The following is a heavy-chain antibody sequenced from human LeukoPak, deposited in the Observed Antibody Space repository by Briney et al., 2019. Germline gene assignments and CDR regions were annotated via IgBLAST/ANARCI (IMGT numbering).Heavy chain of an antibody. J-gene: IGHJ4*02. CDR1: GYSISSSNW. CDR2: ISSSGSTI. Sequence: LTCAVSGYSISSSNWWGWIRQPPGKGLEWVSYISSSGSTIYYADSVKGRFTISRDNAKNSLYLQMNSLRAEDTAVYYCARVEPGYSSSWYGVDYWGQGTLVTVSS. CDR3: ARVEPGYSSSWYGVDY. V-gene: IGHV3-48*03. D-gene: IGHD6-13*01.